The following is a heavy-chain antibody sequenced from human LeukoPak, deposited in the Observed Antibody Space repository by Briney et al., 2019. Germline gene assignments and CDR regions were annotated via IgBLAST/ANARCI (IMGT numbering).Heavy chain of an antibody. J-gene: IGHJ4*02. Sequence: GGSLRLSCAASGITLSNYGMHWVRQAPGKGLEWVAFIYYDGSNIYYADYVKGRFTISRDISKNTLYLQMDSLRAEDTAIYYCARDWKTNSFDYWGQGTLVTVSS. D-gene: IGHD1-1*01. CDR2: IYYDGSNI. V-gene: IGHV3-33*01. CDR1: GITLSNYG. CDR3: ARDWKTNSFDY.